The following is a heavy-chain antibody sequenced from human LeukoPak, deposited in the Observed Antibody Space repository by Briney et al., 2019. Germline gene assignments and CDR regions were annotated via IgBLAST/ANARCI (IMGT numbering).Heavy chain of an antibody. V-gene: IGHV3-15*01. CDR1: GFTFSNAW. D-gene: IGHD3-3*01. Sequence: GGSLRLSCAASGFTFSNAWMSWVRQAPGKGLEWVGRIKSKTDGGTTDYAAPVKGRFTISRDDSKNTLYLQMNSLKTEDTAVYYCTTAMDFWSGYSNFDYWGQGTLVTVSS. CDR2: IKSKTDGGTT. J-gene: IGHJ4*02. CDR3: TTAMDFWSGYSNFDY.